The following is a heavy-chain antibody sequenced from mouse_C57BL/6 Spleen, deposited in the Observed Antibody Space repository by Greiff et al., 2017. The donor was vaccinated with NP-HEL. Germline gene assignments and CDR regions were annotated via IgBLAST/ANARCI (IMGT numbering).Heavy chain of an antibody. Sequence: VKLMESGAELVRPGASVTLSCKASGYTFTDYEMHWVKQTPVHGLEWIGAIDPETGGTAYNQKFKGKAILTADKSSSTAYMELRSLTSEDSAVYYCTGSSYNYAMDYWGQGTSVTVSS. D-gene: IGHD1-1*01. CDR1: GYTFTDYE. CDR3: TGSSYNYAMDY. V-gene: IGHV1-15*01. J-gene: IGHJ4*01. CDR2: IDPETGGT.